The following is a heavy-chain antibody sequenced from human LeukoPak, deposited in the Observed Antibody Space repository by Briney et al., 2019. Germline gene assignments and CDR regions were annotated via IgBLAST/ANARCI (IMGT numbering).Heavy chain of an antibody. CDR2: LSGYTGHT. CDR3: ARGPGIAVAGVFDY. V-gene: IGHV1-18*04. D-gene: IGHD6-19*01. J-gene: IGHJ4*02. CDR1: GYTFTSYG. Sequence: GASVKVSCKASGYTFTSYGINWVRQAPGQGLEWLGWLSGYTGHTNYVQKIQGRVTMTTDTSTNTAYMELRSLRSDDTAVYCCARGPGIAVAGVFDYWGQGSLVTVSS.